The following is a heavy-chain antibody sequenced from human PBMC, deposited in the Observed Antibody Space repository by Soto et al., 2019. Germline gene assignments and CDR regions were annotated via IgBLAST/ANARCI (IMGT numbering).Heavy chain of an antibody. CDR1: GGTFSSYT. J-gene: IGHJ2*01. CDR2: IIPILGIA. Sequence: QVQLVQSGAEVKKPGSSVKVSCKASGGTFSSYTISWVRQAPGQGLEWMGRIIPILGIANYAQKFQGRVTITADKSTSTAYMELSSLRSEDTAVYYCARGTDDYGDYGGSEYWYFDLWGRGTLVTVSS. CDR3: ARGTDDYGDYGGSEYWYFDL. D-gene: IGHD4-17*01. V-gene: IGHV1-69*02.